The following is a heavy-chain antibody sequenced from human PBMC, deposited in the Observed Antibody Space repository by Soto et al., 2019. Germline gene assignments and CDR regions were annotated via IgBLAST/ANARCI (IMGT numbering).Heavy chain of an antibody. CDR1: GYTFTSYG. Sequence: QVQLVQSGVEVEKPGASVKVSCKASGYTFTSYGISWVRQAPGQGLEWMGWISAYNGNTNYAQKFQARVTMTTDTSTSTAYMELRSLSSDDTAVYYCARDVPTVTTGGPDYWGQGTLVTVSS. CDR2: ISAYNGNT. J-gene: IGHJ4*02. CDR3: ARDVPTVTTGGPDY. V-gene: IGHV1-18*01. D-gene: IGHD4-17*01.